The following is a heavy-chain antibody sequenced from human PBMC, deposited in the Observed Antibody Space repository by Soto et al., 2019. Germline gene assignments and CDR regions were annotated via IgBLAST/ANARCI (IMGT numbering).Heavy chain of an antibody. CDR1: GGSITTYQ. D-gene: IGHD3-9*01. CDR3: ARDFGEYFFFFDY. J-gene: IGHJ4*02. Sequence: SETLSLTCSVSGGSITTYQWSWIRQPPGKGLEWIGGYSGFTNYNPSLESRASISVDRSKNQFSLNIRSVTTADTAIYYCARDFGEYFFFFDYWGQGQLVTV. CDR2: YSGFT. V-gene: IGHV4-59*13.